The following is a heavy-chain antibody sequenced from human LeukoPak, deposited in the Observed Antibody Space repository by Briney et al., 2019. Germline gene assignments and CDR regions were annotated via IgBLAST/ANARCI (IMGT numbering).Heavy chain of an antibody. CDR2: ISPHNGIT. J-gene: IGHJ6*03. D-gene: IGHD1-1*01. V-gene: IGHV1-18*01. Sequence: ASVKVSCKTSGYTFTTYGISWVRQAPGQGLECMGWISPHNGITKYAQKVQGRVTMTADISTSTVYLELASLSSDDSALYYCARSGSADYQEQLGPPGYYHYMDVWGEGTTVTVSS. CDR1: GYTFTTYG. CDR3: ARSGSADYQEQLGPPGYYHYMDV.